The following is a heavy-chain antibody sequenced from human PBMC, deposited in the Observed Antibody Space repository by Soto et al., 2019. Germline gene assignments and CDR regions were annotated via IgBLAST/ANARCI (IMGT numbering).Heavy chain of an antibody. V-gene: IGHV4-30-4*01. Sequence: LFLTCTVSGGSISSGDYYWSWIRQPPGKGLEWIGYIYYSVSTYYNPSLKSRVTISVDTSKNQFSLKLSSVTAADTAVYYCARASSMIVVVTRAYGMDXWGQGTTVTVS. CDR1: GGSISSGDYY. CDR3: ARASSMIVVVTRAYGMDX. J-gene: IGHJ6*02. D-gene: IGHD3-22*01. CDR2: IYYSVST.